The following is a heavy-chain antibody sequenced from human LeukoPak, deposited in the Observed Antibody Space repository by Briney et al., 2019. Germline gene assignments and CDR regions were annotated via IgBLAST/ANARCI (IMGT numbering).Heavy chain of an antibody. D-gene: IGHD2-15*01. CDR1: GGSISGSSYY. J-gene: IGHJ5*02. V-gene: IGHV4-39*01. Sequence: PSETLSLTCTVSGGSISGSSYYWGWIRQPPGKGLEWIGSIYYSGSTYYNPSLKSRVTISVDTSKNQFSLKLSSVTAADTAVYYCARRYCSGGSCYSDNWFDPWGQGTLVTVSS. CDR2: IYYSGST. CDR3: ARRYCSGGSCYSDNWFDP.